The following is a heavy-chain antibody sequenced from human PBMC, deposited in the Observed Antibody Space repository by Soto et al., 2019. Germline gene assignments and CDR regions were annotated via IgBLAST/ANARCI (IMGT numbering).Heavy chain of an antibody. CDR3: ARIGDYGSGSYPYFDD. CDR2: IYPGDSDS. D-gene: IGHD3-10*01. CDR1: GYTFSTFW. J-gene: IGHJ4*02. V-gene: IGHV5-51*01. Sequence: ESLQISRKGSGYTFSTFWIGGVRQLPGKGLEWMGIIYPGDSDSRYSPSFQGQVTISVDKSITTAYLQWSSLKASDTAMYYCARIGDYGSGSYPYFDDWGQGTLVTVSS.